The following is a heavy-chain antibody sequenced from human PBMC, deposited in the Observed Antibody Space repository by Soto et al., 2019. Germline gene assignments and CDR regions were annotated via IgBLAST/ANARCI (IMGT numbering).Heavy chain of an antibody. CDR2: ISSSSSTI. D-gene: IGHD1-1*01. Sequence: EVQLVESGGGLVQPGGSLRLSCAASGFTFSSYSMNWVRQAPGKGLEWVSYISSSSSTIYYADSVKGRFTISRDNAKNSLYLQMNSLRAEDTAVYYCARENDYFDYWGQGTLVTVSS. CDR1: GFTFSSYS. CDR3: ARENDYFDY. V-gene: IGHV3-48*01. J-gene: IGHJ4*02.